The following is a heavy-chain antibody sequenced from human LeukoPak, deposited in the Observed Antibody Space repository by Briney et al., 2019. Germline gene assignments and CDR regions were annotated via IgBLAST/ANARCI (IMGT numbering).Heavy chain of an antibody. CDR2: INRSGDST. CDR3: AKNAVYYYDSSGRLVSYFDY. CDR1: GFTFYSYG. Sequence: GGSLRLSCAASGFTFYSYGMNWVRQAPGKGLEWVSGINRSGDSTSYADSVKGRFTISRDNSKNTLYLQMNSLRAEDTAVYYCAKNAVYYYDSSGRLVSYFDYWGQGTLVTVSS. J-gene: IGHJ4*02. V-gene: IGHV3-23*05. D-gene: IGHD3-22*01.